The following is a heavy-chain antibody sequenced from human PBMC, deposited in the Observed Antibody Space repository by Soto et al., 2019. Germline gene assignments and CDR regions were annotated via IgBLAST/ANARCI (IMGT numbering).Heavy chain of an antibody. V-gene: IGHV3-33*01. Sequence: PGGSLRLSCEASGFTFRIYGLHWVRQVPGKGLEWVAVIWYDGSYKFYGDSVKGRFTISRDNSKNTLYLQMDSLKVEDTAVYYCARVRDTSHPGDFDYWGQGTLVTVSS. D-gene: IGHD5-18*01. CDR3: ARVRDTSHPGDFDY. CDR2: IWYDGSYK. CDR1: GFTFRIYG. J-gene: IGHJ4*02.